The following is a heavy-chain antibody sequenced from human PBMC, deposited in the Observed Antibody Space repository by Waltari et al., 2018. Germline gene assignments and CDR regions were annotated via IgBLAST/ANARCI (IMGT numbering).Heavy chain of an antibody. V-gene: IGHV3-30*03. CDR1: RFSLTPYG. Sequence: QVQLVESGGGVVQPGRPLRLSCAAPRFSLTPYGMHWVRQAPGKGLEWVAFISSDGSYEYYPDAVKGRFTISRDNSKTTVFLQMNSLRDWDTGVYYCATRDILGGSQNYYYYGMDVWGQGTRVTVSS. J-gene: IGHJ6*02. D-gene: IGHD1-26*01. CDR2: ISSDGSYE. CDR3: ATRDILGGSQNYYYYGMDV.